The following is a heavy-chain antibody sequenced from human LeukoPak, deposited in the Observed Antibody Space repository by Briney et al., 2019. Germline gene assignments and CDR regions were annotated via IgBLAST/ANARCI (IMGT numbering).Heavy chain of an antibody. CDR3: ARLGYSYGSGYFVY. CDR2: ISSSGSII. V-gene: IGHV3-48*03. Sequence: GSLRLSCAASGFTFSSYEMNWVRQAPGKGLEWVSYISSSGSIIYYAASVKGRFTISRDNAKNSLYLQMNSLRAEGTAVYYCARLGYSYGSGYFVYWGQGDLVTVSS. J-gene: IGHJ4*02. CDR1: GFTFSSYE. D-gene: IGHD5-18*01.